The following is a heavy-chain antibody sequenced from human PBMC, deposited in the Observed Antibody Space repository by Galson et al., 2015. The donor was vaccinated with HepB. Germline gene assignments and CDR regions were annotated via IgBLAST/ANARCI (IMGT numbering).Heavy chain of an antibody. J-gene: IGHJ6*02. Sequence: SLRLSCAASGFTFSSYAMHWVRQAPGKGLEWVAVISYDGSNKYYADSVKGRFTISRDNSKNTLYLQMNSLRAEGTAVYYCARDLDIVVVPAAIPLGDYYYYGMDVWGQGTTVTVSS. CDR1: GFTFSSYA. D-gene: IGHD2-2*02. CDR2: ISYDGSNK. V-gene: IGHV3-30-3*01. CDR3: ARDLDIVVVPAAIPLGDYYYYGMDV.